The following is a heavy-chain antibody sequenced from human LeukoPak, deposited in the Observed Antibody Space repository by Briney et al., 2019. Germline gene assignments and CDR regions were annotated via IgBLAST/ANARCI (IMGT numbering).Heavy chain of an antibody. CDR1: GGSISSGGYS. V-gene: IGHV4-30-2*01. CDR2: IYHSGST. D-gene: IGHD6-6*01. CDR3: ARTSIAARRADAFDI. Sequence: PSETLSLTCAVSGGSISSGGYSWSWIRQPPGKGLEWIGYIYHSGSTYYNPSLKSRVTISVDRSKNQFSLKLSSVTAADTAVYYCARTSIAARRADAFDIWGQGTMVTVSS. J-gene: IGHJ3*02.